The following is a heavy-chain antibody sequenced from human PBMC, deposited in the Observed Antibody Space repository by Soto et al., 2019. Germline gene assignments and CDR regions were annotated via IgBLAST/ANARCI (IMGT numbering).Heavy chain of an antibody. CDR3: SRQASDFWSGKPQYYMDV. D-gene: IGHD3-3*01. J-gene: IGHJ6*03. CDR2: IRSKANNYAT. V-gene: IGHV3-73*01. Sequence: EVQLVESGGGLVQPGGSLKLSCAASGFTFSGSAMHWVRQASGKGLEWVGRIRSKANNYATAYGASVKGRFTISRDDSKNTAYLQTNSLKTEDTAVYYCSRQASDFWSGKPQYYMDVWGKGTTATVSS. CDR1: GFTFSGSA.